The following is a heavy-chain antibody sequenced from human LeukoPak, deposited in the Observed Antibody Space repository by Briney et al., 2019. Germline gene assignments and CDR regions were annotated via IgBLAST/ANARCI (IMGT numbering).Heavy chain of an antibody. V-gene: IGHV4-61*02. CDR3: ARVVAYYYMDV. J-gene: IGHJ6*03. Sequence: SETLSLTCTVSGGSISSGSYYWSWIRQPAGKGLEWIGRIYTSGSTNYNPSLKSRVPISVDTSKNQFSLKLSSVTAADTAVYYCARVVAYYYMDVWGKGTTVTVSS. CDR1: GGSISSGSYY. CDR2: IYTSGST.